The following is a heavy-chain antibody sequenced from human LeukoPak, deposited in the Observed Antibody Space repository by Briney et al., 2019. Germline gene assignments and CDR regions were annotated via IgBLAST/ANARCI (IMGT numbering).Heavy chain of an antibody. CDR2: ISSSSSYT. CDR3: ARYCTSTSCYGQNSYYGLDV. CDR1: GFTFSDYY. D-gene: IGHD2-2*01. V-gene: IGHV3-11*03. Sequence: GGSLRLSCAASGFTFSDYYMSWIRQAPGKGLEWVSYISSSSSYTNYADSVKGRFTISRDNSKNTLYLQMDTLRAEDTAVYYCARYCTSTSCYGQNSYYGLDVWGQGTTVTVSS. J-gene: IGHJ6*02.